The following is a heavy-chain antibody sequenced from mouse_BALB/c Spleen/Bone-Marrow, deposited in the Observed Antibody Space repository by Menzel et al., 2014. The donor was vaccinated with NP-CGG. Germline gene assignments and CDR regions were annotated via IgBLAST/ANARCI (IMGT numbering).Heavy chain of an antibody. V-gene: IGHV5-6*01. J-gene: IGHJ2*01. CDR2: ISSGGSYT. D-gene: IGHD2-4*01. Sequence: EVQLVESGGDLVKPGGSLKLSCAASGFTFSSYGLSWVRQTPDKRLEWVATISSGGSYTYYPDSVKGRFTISRDNAKNTLYLQMSSLKSEDTAMYYCARHDYDEENFDYWAKAPLSQSPQ. CDR1: GFTFSSYG. CDR3: ARHDYDEENFDY.